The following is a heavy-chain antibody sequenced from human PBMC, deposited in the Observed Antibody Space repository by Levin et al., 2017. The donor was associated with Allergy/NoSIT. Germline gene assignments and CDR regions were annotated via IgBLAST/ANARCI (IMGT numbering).Heavy chain of an antibody. CDR2: IWYDGSNK. J-gene: IGHJ4*02. V-gene: IGHV3-33*01. D-gene: IGHD2-2*01. CDR1: GFTFSSYG. Sequence: GGSLRLSCAASGFTFSSYGMHWVRQAPGKGLEWVAVIWYDGSNKYYADSVKGRFTISRDNSKNTLYLQMNSLRAEDTAVYYCARDLAHCSSTSCSYYFDYWGQGTLVTVSS. CDR3: ARDLAHCSSTSCSYYFDY.